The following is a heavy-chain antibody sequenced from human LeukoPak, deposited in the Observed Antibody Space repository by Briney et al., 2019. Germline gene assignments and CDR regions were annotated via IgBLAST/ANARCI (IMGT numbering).Heavy chain of an antibody. V-gene: IGHV1-69*13. D-gene: IGHD3-22*01. CDR1: GGTFSSYA. CDR2: IIPIFGTA. CDR3: GCSDLPYDSSGYYVLDY. J-gene: IGHJ4*02. Sequence: SVKVSCKASGGTFSSYAISWVRQAPGQGLEWMGGIIPIFGTANYAQKFQGRVTITADESTSTAYMELSSLRSEDTAVYYYGCSDLPYDSSGYYVLDYWGQGTLVTVSS.